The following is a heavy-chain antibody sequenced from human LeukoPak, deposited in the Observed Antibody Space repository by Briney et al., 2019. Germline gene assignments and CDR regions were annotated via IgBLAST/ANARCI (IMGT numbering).Heavy chain of an antibody. D-gene: IGHD2-15*01. Sequence: PGGSLRLSCAASGFTFSDYYISWIRQAPGKGLEWASAMSSSDDGRYYAASVRGRFTISRDTSRSTLYLQMNSLRAEDAAVYYCAKAPVTSCRGAFCYPFDYWGQGTLVTVSS. J-gene: IGHJ4*02. CDR2: MSSSDDGR. V-gene: IGHV3-23*01. CDR3: AKAPVTSCRGAFCYPFDY. CDR1: GFTFSDYY.